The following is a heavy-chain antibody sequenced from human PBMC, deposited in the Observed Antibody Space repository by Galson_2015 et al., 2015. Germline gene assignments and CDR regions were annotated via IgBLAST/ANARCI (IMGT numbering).Heavy chain of an antibody. CDR1: SISSSSYY. D-gene: IGHD3-3*01. J-gene: IGHJ6*02. Sequence: SISSSSYYWGWIRQPPGKGLEWLGSIYYSGSTYYNPSLKSRVTISVDTSKNHFSLKLGSVTAADTAVYYCARRDDFWSGYPVSPGGMDVWGQGTTVTVSS. CDR3: ARRDDFWSGYPVSPGGMDV. CDR2: IYYSGST. V-gene: IGHV4-39*02.